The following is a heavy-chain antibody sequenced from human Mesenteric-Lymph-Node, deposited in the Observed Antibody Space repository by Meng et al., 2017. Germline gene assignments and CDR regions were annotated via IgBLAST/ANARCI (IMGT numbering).Heavy chain of an antibody. D-gene: IGHD3-16*02. CDR3: ARDPIMITFGGVIPYGMDV. Sequence: GESLKISCEGSGFTFSSYWMSWVRQAPGKGLEWVANIKQDGSEKYYVDSVKGRFTISRDNAKNSLYLQMNSLRAEDTAVYYCARDPIMITFGGVIPYGMDVWGQGTTVTVSS. CDR1: GFTFSSYW. V-gene: IGHV3-7*01. CDR2: IKQDGSEK. J-gene: IGHJ6*02.